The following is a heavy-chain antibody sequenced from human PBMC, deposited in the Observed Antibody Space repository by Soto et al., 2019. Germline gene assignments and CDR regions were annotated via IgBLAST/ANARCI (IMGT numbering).Heavy chain of an antibody. CDR1: GDSVSGNSAA. J-gene: IGHJ4*02. V-gene: IGHV6-1*01. Sequence: QVQLQQSGPGLVTPSQTLSLTCAISGDSVSGNSAAWNWIRQSPSRGFEWLGRTYYRSKWYNDYAVSVKSRITVTPDTSQIQFSLHLNSVTPEDTAVYYCAIEFPYYDSSDSHFDYWGQGALVTVSS. CDR2: TYYRSKWYN. CDR3: AIEFPYYDSSDSHFDY. D-gene: IGHD3-22*01.